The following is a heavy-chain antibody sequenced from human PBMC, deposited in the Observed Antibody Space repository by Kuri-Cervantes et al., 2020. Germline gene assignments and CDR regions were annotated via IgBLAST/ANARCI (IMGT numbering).Heavy chain of an antibody. Sequence: ASVKVSCKASGYTFTSYDINWVRQATGQGLEWMGWMNPNSGNTGYAQKLQGRVTMTTDTSTRTANMELRGLRFDDTAVYYCARGADIVVVPATPDYYYYGLDVWGQGTTVTVSS. J-gene: IGHJ6*02. CDR2: MNPNSGNT. CDR3: ARGADIVVVPATPDYYYYGLDV. CDR1: GYTFTSYD. V-gene: IGHV1-8*01. D-gene: IGHD2-2*01.